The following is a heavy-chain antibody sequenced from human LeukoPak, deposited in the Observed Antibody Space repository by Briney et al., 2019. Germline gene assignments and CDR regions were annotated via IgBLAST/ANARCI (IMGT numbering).Heavy chain of an antibody. J-gene: IGHJ3*02. Sequence: PGGSLRLSCAASGFTFSSYSMNWVRQAPGKGLGWVSSISSSSSYIYYADSVKGRFTISRDNAKNSLYLQMNSLRAEDTAVYYCARDSPVGYCSGGSCPALDIWGQGTMVTVSS. CDR2: ISSSSSYI. CDR1: GFTFSSYS. CDR3: ARDSPVGYCSGGSCPALDI. V-gene: IGHV3-21*01. D-gene: IGHD2-15*01.